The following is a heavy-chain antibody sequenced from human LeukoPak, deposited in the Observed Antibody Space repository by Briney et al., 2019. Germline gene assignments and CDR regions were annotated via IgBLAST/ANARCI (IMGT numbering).Heavy chain of an antibody. J-gene: IGHJ3*02. CDR1: GFTFSSYA. D-gene: IGHD3-22*01. CDR3: ARGDYYDSSGYYFPDAFDI. V-gene: IGHV3-23*01. Sequence: GGSLRLSCAASGFTFSSYAMSWARQAPGKGLEWVSTISGSGGSTYYADSVKGRFTISRDNSKNTLYLQMSSLRAEDTAVYYCARGDYYDSSGYYFPDAFDIWGQGTMVTVSS. CDR2: ISGSGGST.